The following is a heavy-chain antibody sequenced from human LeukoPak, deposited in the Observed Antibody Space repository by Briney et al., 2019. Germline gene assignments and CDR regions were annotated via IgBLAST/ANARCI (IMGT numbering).Heavy chain of an antibody. CDR1: GGSISSGDYY. Sequence: SETLSLTCTVSGGSISSGDYYWSWIRQPPGKGLEWIGYTYYSGSTYYNPSRHSRTTISVYTSKNQVSLKLSSVTAAATAVYYCARESLGYYGSGSLFYWGQGTLVTVSS. CDR3: ARESLGYYGSGSLFY. D-gene: IGHD3-10*01. J-gene: IGHJ4*02. V-gene: IGHV4-30-4*01. CDR2: TYYSGST.